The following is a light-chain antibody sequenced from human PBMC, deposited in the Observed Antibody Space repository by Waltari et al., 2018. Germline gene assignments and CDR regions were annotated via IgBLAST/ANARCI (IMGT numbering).Light chain of an antibody. Sequence: EILLTQSPVTLSVSPGERATLSCKASQSVRSYLARYQQKPGQAPRLLIYDASNGASGIPARFSGSGSGTDFTLTISNVEPEDFAVYYCQQRHDWPLNFGGGTKLEIK. CDR2: DAS. CDR1: QSVRSY. CDR3: QQRHDWPLN. J-gene: IGKJ4*01. V-gene: IGKV3-11*01.